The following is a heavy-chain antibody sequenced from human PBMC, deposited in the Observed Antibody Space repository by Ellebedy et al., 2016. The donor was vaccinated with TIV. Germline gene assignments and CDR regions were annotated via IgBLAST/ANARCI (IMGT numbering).Heavy chain of an antibody. CDR2: ISGSGGST. CDR3: ARDGYYYDNSGYYSFDY. D-gene: IGHD3-22*01. J-gene: IGHJ4*02. V-gene: IGHV3-23*01. Sequence: GGSLRLXXAASGFTFSSYAMSWVRQAPGKGLEWVSAISGSGGSTYYADSVKGRFTISRDNAKNSLYLQMNSLRDEDTAVYYCARDGYYYDNSGYYSFDYWGQGTLVTVSS. CDR1: GFTFSSYA.